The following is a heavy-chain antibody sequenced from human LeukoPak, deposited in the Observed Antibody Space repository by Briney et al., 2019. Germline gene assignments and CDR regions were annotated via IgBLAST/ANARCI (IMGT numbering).Heavy chain of an antibody. CDR2: IKQDGSEK. V-gene: IGHV3-7*01. D-gene: IGHD3-22*01. Sequence: GGSLRLSCAASGFTSGNHWMSWVRQAPGKGLEWVANIKQDGSEKYYVDSVKGRFTISRDNAKNSLYLQMNSLRGDDTAVYYCARQTMILVVERKLVFDPWGQGTLVTVSS. CDR1: GFTSGNHW. J-gene: IGHJ5*02. CDR3: ARQTMILVVERKLVFDP.